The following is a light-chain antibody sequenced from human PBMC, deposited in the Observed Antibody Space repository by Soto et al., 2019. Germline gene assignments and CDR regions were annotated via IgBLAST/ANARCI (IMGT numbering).Light chain of an antibody. J-gene: IGLJ2*01. V-gene: IGLV1-40*01. CDR3: QSYDISLSAVV. CDR1: SSNIGAGHD. CDR2: GNI. Sequence: QSVLTQTPSVSGAPGQRLTISCTGSSSNIGAGHDVHWYQQLPGAGPKLLISGNINRASGVPDRFSGSKSGTSASLAITGLQAEDEADDYCQSYDISLSAVVFGGGTKVTVL.